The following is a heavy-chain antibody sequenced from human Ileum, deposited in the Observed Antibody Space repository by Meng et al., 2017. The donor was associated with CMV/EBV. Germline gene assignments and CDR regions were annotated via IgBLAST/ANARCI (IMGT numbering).Heavy chain of an antibody. CDR3: AKAKSNTGGYYFDY. J-gene: IGHJ4*02. V-gene: IGHV3-23*01. Sequence: SGFTFSSYALRWVRQPPGKGLEWVSGISGSGGSTYYADSVKGRFTSSRDNSKNTLYLQMNSLRAEDTAVYYCAKAKSNTGGYYFDYWGQGTLVTVSS. CDR1: GFTFSSYA. CDR2: ISGSGGST. D-gene: IGHD3-10*01.